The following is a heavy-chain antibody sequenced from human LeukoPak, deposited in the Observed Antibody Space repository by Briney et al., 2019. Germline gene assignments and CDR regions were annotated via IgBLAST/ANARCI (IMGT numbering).Heavy chain of an antibody. J-gene: IGHJ5*02. CDR2: ISAYNGNT. CDR1: GYTFTSYG. V-gene: IGHV1-18*01. CDR3: ARSRTPRITMVRGVISLKT. D-gene: IGHD3-10*01. Sequence: ASVKVSCKASGYTFTSYGISWVRQAPGQGLEWMGWISAYNGNTNYAQKLQGRVTVTTDTSTSTAYMELRSLRSDDTAVYYCARSRTPRITMVRGVISLKTWGQGTLVTVSS.